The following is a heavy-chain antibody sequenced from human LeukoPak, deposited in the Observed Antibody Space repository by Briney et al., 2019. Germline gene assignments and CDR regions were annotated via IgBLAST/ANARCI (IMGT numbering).Heavy chain of an antibody. CDR2: IYYSGST. CDR1: GGSIRNYY. J-gene: IGHJ6*03. D-gene: IGHD5-18*01. Sequence: SETLPLTCTVSGGSIRNYYWSWIRQPPGKGLEWIGYIYYSGSTNYNPSLKSRVTISVDTSKNQFSLKLSSVTAADTAVYYCARELSGYSYGFNYYYMDVWGKGTTVTISS. V-gene: IGHV4-59*01. CDR3: ARELSGYSYGFNYYYMDV.